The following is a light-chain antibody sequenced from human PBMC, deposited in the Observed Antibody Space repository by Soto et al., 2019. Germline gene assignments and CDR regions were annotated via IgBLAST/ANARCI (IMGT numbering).Light chain of an antibody. V-gene: IGLV1-40*01. J-gene: IGLJ2*01. Sequence: QSVLTQPPSVSGAPGQRVTISCTGSSSNIGAGYDVHWYQQLPGTAPKLLIYGNSNRPSGVPDRFSGSKSGTSASLAITGLQAEDEADYYYPSSYSGLSAVVFGGGTKLTVL. CDR2: GNS. CDR3: PSSYSGLSAVV. CDR1: SSNIGAGYD.